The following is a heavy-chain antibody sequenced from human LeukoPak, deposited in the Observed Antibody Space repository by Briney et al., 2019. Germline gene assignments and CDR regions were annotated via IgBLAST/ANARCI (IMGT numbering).Heavy chain of an antibody. Sequence: AGGSLRPSCAVSGFTSRSYAKIWVRQAPGKGLEWVSAISGSGGSTYYADSVKGRFTISRDNSKNTLYLQMNSLRAEDTAVYYCAKDLRSGLEHWGQGTLVTVSS. CDR2: ISGSGGST. J-gene: IGHJ4*02. V-gene: IGHV3-23*01. D-gene: IGHD6-19*01. CDR3: AKDLRSGLEH. CDR1: GFTSRSYA.